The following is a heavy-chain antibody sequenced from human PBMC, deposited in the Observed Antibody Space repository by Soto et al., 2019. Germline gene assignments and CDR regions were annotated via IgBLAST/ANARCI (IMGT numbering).Heavy chain of an antibody. CDR2: IVVGSGNT. CDR3: AAASSAGGIYSFDS. Sequence: GASVKVSCKASGFTFTSSAVQWVRQARGQRLEGIGWIVVGSGNTNYAQKFQERVTITRDMSTSTAYMELSSLGSEDTAVYYCAAASSAGGIYSFDSWGQGTLVTVS. V-gene: IGHV1-58*01. CDR1: GFTFTSSA. J-gene: IGHJ4*02. D-gene: IGHD2-15*01.